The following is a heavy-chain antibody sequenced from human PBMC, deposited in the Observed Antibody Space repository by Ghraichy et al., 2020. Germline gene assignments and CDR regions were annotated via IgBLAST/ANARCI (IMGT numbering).Heavy chain of an antibody. D-gene: IGHD2-15*01. J-gene: IGHJ6*03. CDR2: INHSGST. CDR1: GGSFSGYY. V-gene: IGHV4-34*01. Sequence: ESLNISCAVYGGSFSGYYWSWIRQPPGKGLEWIGEINHSGSTNYNPSLKSRVTISVDTSKNQFSLKLSSVTAADTAVYYCARVSVVAAEAYYMDVWGNGTTVTVSS. CDR3: ARVSVVAAEAYYMDV.